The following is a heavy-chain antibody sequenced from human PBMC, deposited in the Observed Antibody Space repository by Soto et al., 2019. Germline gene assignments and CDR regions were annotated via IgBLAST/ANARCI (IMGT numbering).Heavy chain of an antibody. J-gene: IGHJ6*02. V-gene: IGHV5-51*01. Sequence: PGESLKISCKGSGYSFTSYWIGWVRQMPGKGLEWMGIIYPGDSDTRYSPSFQGQVTISADKSISTAYLQWSSLKASDTAMYYCARHGDVLCSGGRCQLYYFYGMDVWGQGTTVTVSS. CDR2: IYPGDSDT. CDR3: ARHGDVLCSGGRCQLYYFYGMDV. CDR1: GYSFTSYW. D-gene: IGHD2-15*01.